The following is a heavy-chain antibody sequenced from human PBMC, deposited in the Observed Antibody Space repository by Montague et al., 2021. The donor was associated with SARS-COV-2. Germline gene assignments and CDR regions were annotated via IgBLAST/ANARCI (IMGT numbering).Heavy chain of an antibody. J-gene: IGHJ4*02. V-gene: IGHV2-5*01. CDR2: IYSNGDK. CDR3: AHLIRYYDIFTGIPFDD. Sequence: PALVKPTQTLTLTCTFSGFSLSTPNVGVAWTRQPPGKALEWLAAIYSNGDKRYSPSLQRRLTITKDTSRNQVVLSLTNVDPLDTATYYCAHLIRYYDIFTGIPFDDWGQGTQVTVSS. CDR1: GFSLSTPNVG. D-gene: IGHD3-9*01.